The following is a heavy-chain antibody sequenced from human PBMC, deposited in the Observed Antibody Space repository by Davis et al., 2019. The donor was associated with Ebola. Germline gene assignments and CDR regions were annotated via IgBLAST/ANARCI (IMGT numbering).Heavy chain of an antibody. Sequence: GESLKISCAASGFSFTRYAMNWVRQAPGKGLEWVSSISSSSSYIYYADSVKGRFTISRDNAKNSLYLQMNSLRAEDTAVYYCATGQRLLWFGESTNGGMDVWGKGTTVTVSS. D-gene: IGHD3-10*01. CDR3: ATGQRLLWFGESTNGGMDV. CDR2: ISSSSSYI. V-gene: IGHV3-21*01. CDR1: GFSFTRYA. J-gene: IGHJ6*04.